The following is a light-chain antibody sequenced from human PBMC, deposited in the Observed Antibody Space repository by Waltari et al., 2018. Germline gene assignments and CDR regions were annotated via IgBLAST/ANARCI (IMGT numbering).Light chain of an antibody. CDR1: QSVGRS. CDR3: QHYVRLPVT. Sequence: EIVLTQSPGILSLSPGEGATLSCRASQSVGRSLAWYHQKPGQAPRLVISGASNRATGIPDRFSGSGSGTDFSLTISRLEPEDFAVYYCQHYVRLPVTFGRGTKVEIK. V-gene: IGKV3-20*01. J-gene: IGKJ4*02. CDR2: GAS.